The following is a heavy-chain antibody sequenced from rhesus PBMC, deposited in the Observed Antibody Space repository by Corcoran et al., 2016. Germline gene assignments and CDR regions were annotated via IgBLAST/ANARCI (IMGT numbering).Heavy chain of an antibody. CDR3: ARDHNWGSGGFDY. CDR2: IYGSGSST. D-gene: IGHD7-45*01. V-gene: IGHV4-169*02. Sequence: QLQLQESGPGLVKPSETLSVTCAVSGGSISSSYWSWIRQAPGKGLEWIGYIYGSGSSTNYNPSLKSRVTLSVDTSKNQLSLKLSSVTAADTAVYYCARDHNWGSGGFDYWGQGVLVTVSS. CDR1: GGSISSSY. J-gene: IGHJ4*01.